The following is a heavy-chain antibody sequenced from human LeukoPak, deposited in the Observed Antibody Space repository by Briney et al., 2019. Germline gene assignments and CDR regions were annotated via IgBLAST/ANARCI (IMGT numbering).Heavy chain of an antibody. CDR3: ARDSNWNYSAFDI. V-gene: IGHV3-30*01. CDR1: GFTFSSYA. D-gene: IGHD1-7*01. Sequence: GGSLRLSCAASGFTFSSYAMHWVRQAPGKGLEWVAVISYDGSNNYYADSVKGRFTISRDNSKNTLYLQMNSLRAEDTAVYYCARDSNWNYSAFDIWGQGTMVTVSS. CDR2: ISYDGSNN. J-gene: IGHJ3*02.